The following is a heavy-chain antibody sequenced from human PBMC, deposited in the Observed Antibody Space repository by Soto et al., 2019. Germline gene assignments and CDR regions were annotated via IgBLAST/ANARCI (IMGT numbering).Heavy chain of an antibody. V-gene: IGHV3-23*01. CDR3: PTSTYYYDDC. D-gene: IGHD3-22*01. J-gene: IGHJ4*02. CDR1: GFIFSSYA. CDR2: ISGSGGST. Sequence: GGSLRLSCAASGFIFSSYAMSWVRQAPGKGLEWVSAISGSGGSTYYADSVKGRFTISRDSSKNTLYLQMNSLRAEDTALYYCPTSTYYYDDCWGQGTLVAVSS.